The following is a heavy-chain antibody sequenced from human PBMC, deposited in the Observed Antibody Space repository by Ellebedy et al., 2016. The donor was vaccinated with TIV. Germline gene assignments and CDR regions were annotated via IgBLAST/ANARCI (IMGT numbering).Heavy chain of an antibody. CDR3: AGDGYSSAWPYH. CDR1: GESVSRDSSY. Sequence: MPSETLSLTCTVPGESVSRDSSYWYWIRQPPGKGLEWIASVHHSGSTRYNPSLKRQVTISADTSKNQFSLKLRSVTTTDTAVYYCAGDGYSSAWPYHWGQGTLVTVSS. CDR2: VHHSGST. J-gene: IGHJ5*02. V-gene: IGHV4-61*01. D-gene: IGHD6-19*01.